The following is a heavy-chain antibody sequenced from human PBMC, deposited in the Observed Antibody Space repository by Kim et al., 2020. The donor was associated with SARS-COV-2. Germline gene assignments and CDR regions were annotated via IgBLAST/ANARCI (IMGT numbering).Heavy chain of an antibody. CDR1: GFSLSTSGVG. V-gene: IGHV2-5*02. CDR3: AHMNVLRFLRGNYYYMDV. Sequence: SGPTLVNPTQTLALTCTFSGFSLSTSGVGVGWIRQPPGKALEWLARIYWDDDKRYSPSLKSRLTITKDTSKNQVVLIMTNMDPVDTATYYCAHMNVLRFLRGNYYYMDVWGEGTTVTVSS. J-gene: IGHJ6*03. CDR2: IYWDDDK. D-gene: IGHD3-3*01.